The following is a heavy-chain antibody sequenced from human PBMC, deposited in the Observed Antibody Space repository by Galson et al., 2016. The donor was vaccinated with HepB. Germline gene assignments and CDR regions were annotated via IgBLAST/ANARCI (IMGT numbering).Heavy chain of an antibody. CDR2: VSGSGGI. CDR1: GFTFSTYA. CDR3: TKGRGAGYNGKEWNFEY. V-gene: IGHV3-23*01. J-gene: IGHJ4*02. D-gene: IGHD5-12*01. Sequence: SLRLSCASSGFTFSTYAMSWVRQVPGKGLEWVSSVSGSGGISYADSVKGRFTISRDNSKNTPYLQMNSLRVEDTAVYYCTKGRGAGYNGKEWNFEYWGQGTLVTVSS.